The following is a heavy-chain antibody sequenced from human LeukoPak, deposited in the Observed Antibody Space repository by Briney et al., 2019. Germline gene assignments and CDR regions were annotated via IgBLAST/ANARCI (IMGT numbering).Heavy chain of an antibody. J-gene: IGHJ4*02. CDR1: GFTFSSYW. Sequence: PGGSLRLSCAASGFTFSSYWMNWARQAPGKELEWVANIKQDGSEIYYVDSVKGRFTISRDNAKNSLYLQMNSLRAEDTAVYYCVRDKLTGASRLDYWGQGTLLTVSS. D-gene: IGHD7-27*01. CDR3: VRDKLTGASRLDY. CDR2: IKQDGSEI. V-gene: IGHV3-7*03.